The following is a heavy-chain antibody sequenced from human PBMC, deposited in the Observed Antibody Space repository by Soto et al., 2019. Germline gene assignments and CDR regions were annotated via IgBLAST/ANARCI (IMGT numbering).Heavy chain of an antibody. CDR3: ASGGGYCSGGSCARWFDP. CDR2: INHSGST. J-gene: IGHJ5*02. D-gene: IGHD2-15*01. V-gene: IGHV4-34*01. CDR1: GGSFSGYY. Sequence: SETLSLPCAVYGGSFSGYYWSWIRQPPGKGLEWIGEINHSGSTNYNPSLKSRVTISVDTSKNQFSLKLSSVTAADTAVYYCASGGGYCSGGSCARWFDPWGQGNLVTVS.